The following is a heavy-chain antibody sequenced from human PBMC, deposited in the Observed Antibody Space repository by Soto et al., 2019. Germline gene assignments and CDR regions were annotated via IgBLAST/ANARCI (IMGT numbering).Heavy chain of an antibody. J-gene: IGHJ4*02. Sequence: SETLSLTCAVSGGSISSGGYYWSWIRQHPGKGLEWIGYIYYSGSTYYNPSLKSRVTISVDTSKNQFSLKLSSVTAADTVVYYCARSYDSSGYTRLFDYWGQGTLVTVSS. CDR2: IYYSGST. V-gene: IGHV4-31*11. CDR3: ARSYDSSGYTRLFDY. CDR1: GGSISSGGYY. D-gene: IGHD3-22*01.